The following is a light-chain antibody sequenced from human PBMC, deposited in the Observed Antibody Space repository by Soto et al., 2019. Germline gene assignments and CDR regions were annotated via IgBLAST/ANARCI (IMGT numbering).Light chain of an antibody. CDR3: SSYGASSTL. Sequence: QSALTQPASVSGSPGQSITISCTGSSSDIGDYNYVSWYQQHPGKAPKLMIFDVSYRPSGISDRFSGSKSGNTASLTISGLQPEDEADYYCSSYGASSTLFGGGTQLTVL. V-gene: IGLV2-14*03. CDR2: DVS. CDR1: SSDIGDYNY. J-gene: IGLJ2*01.